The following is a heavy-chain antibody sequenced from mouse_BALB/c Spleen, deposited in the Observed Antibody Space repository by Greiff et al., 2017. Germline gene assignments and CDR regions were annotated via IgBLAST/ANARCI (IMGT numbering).Heavy chain of an antibody. CDR3: ARGGDLYWYFDV. D-gene: IGHD3-3*01. CDR1: GFTFSSYA. J-gene: IGHJ1*01. V-gene: IGHV5-6-5*01. Sequence: EVKLVESGGGLVKPGGSLKLSCAASGFTFSSYAMSWVRQTPEKRLEWVASISSGGSTYYPDSVKGRFTISRDNARNILYLQMSSLRSEDTAMYYCARGGDLYWYFDVWGAVTTVTVTT. CDR2: ISSGGST.